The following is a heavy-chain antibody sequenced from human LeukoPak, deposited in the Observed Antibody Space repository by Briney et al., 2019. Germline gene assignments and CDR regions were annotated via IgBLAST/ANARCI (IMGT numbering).Heavy chain of an antibody. CDR2: IIPIFGTA. CDR3: AAGLGYCSSTSCSTYNWFDP. D-gene: IGHD2-2*01. Sequence: SVKVSCKASGGTFSSYAISWVRQAPGQGLEWMGGIIPIFGTANYAQKFLGRVTITADESTSTAYMELSSLRSEDTAVYYCAAGLGYCSSTSCSTYNWFDPWGQGTLVTVSS. CDR1: GGTFSSYA. J-gene: IGHJ5*02. V-gene: IGHV1-69*13.